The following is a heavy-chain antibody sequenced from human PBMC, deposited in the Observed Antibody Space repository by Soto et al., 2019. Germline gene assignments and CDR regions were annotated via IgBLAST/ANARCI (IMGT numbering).Heavy chain of an antibody. CDR3: ARDKDDRSGWGGGYYYYYGMDV. J-gene: IGHJ6*02. CDR1: GFTFSSYA. D-gene: IGHD6-19*01. V-gene: IGHV3-64*01. Sequence: PGGSLRLSCAASGFTFSSYAMHWVRQAPGKGLEYVSAISSNGGSTYYANSVKGRFTISRGNAKNSLYLQMNSLRAEDTAVYYCARDKDDRSGWGGGYYYYYGMDVWGQGTTVTVSS. CDR2: ISSNGGST.